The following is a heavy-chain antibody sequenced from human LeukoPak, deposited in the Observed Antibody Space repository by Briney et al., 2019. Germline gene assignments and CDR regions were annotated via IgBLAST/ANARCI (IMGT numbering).Heavy chain of an antibody. Sequence: GRSLRLSCAASGFTFSSYGMHWVRQAPGKGLEWVAVISCDGSNKYYADSVKGRFTISRDNSKNTLYLQMNSLRAEDTAVYYCAKRRYSGSHNRHAYYFDYWGQGTLVTVSS. CDR3: AKRRYSGSHNRHAYYFDY. V-gene: IGHV3-30*18. D-gene: IGHD1-26*01. CDR1: GFTFSSYG. CDR2: ISCDGSNK. J-gene: IGHJ4*02.